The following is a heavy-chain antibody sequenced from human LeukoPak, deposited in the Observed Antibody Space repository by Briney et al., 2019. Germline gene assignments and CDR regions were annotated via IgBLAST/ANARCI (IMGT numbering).Heavy chain of an antibody. CDR2: ISYDGSNK. CDR1: GFTFSSYA. V-gene: IGHV3-30-3*01. CDR3: AGVGATGGPARITDY. D-gene: IGHD1-26*01. J-gene: IGHJ4*02. Sequence: PGGSLRLSCAASGFTFSSYAMHWVRQAPGKGLEWVAVISYDGSNKYYADSVKGRFTISRDNSKNTLYLQMNSLRAEDTAVYYCAGVGATGGPARITDYWGQGTLVTVSS.